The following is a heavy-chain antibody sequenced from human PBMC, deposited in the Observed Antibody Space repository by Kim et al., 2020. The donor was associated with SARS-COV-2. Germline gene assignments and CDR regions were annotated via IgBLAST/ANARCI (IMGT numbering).Heavy chain of an antibody. V-gene: IGHV3-53*01. D-gene: IGHD3-22*01. J-gene: IGHJ3*02. Sequence: VKGRFTIPRDNSKNTLYLQMNSLRAEDTAVYYCARFGVVVITTTVGAFDIWGQGTMVTVSS. CDR3: ARFGVVVITTTVGAFDI.